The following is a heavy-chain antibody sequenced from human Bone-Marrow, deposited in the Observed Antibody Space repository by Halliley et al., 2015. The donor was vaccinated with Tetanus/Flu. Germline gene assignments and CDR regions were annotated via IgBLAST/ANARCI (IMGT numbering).Heavy chain of an antibody. D-gene: IGHD3-3*01. J-gene: IGHJ5*02. CDR2: IAPSDSYV. V-gene: IGHV5-10-1*01. CDR3: VRFDHNANWSLLDR. Sequence: QLVQSGAEVKKPGESLRISCKASGYIFTTYSISWVRQTPGKGLEWMGRIAPSDSYVNYSPSFEGHVSISVDKSLSTAYLVWNSLKPSDPAPYYCVRFDHNANWSLLDRWGQGTLVTVSS. CDR1: GYIFTTYS.